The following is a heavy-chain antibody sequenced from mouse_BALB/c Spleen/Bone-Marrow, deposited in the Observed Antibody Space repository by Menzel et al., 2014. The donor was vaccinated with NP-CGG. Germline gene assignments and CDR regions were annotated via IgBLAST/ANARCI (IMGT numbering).Heavy chain of an antibody. J-gene: IGHJ2*01. V-gene: IGHV5-12-2*01. CDR1: GLTFSNYN. D-gene: IGHD4-1*01. Sequence: EVQLQESGGDLMQPGGSLKLSCAASGLTFSNYNISWVRQTPEKRLERVAYISNGGGNTYYPDTVKGRFTISRDNAKNTLYLQMTSLKSEDTAIYYCARHETGTGQYFDYWGQGTTLTVSS. CDR3: ARHETGTGQYFDY. CDR2: ISNGGGNT.